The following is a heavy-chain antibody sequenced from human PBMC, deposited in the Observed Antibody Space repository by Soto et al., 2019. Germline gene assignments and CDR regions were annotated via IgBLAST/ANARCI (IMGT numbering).Heavy chain of an antibody. Sequence: QVQLVQSGAEVKKPGASVKVSCKASGYTFTGYYMHWVRQAPGQGLEWMGWINPNSGGTNYAQKFQGWVTMTRDTSISTAYMELSRLRSDDTAVYYCARDVRLVMPPNAYYYGMDVWGQGTTVTVSS. V-gene: IGHV1-2*04. J-gene: IGHJ6*02. CDR3: ARDVRLVMPPNAYYYGMDV. CDR1: GYTFTGYY. D-gene: IGHD3-9*01. CDR2: INPNSGGT.